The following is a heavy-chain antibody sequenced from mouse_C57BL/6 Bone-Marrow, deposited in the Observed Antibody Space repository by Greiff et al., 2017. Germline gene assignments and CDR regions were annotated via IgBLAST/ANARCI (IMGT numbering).Heavy chain of an antibody. D-gene: IGHD2-1*01. CDR2: ISDGGSYT. J-gene: IGHJ1*03. V-gene: IGHV5-4*03. CDR3: ARVSTMVRYFDV. CDR1: GFTFSSYA. Sequence: DVKLVESGGGLVKPGGSLKLSCAASGFTFSSYAMSWVRQTPEKRLEWVATISDGGSYTYYPDNVKGRFTISRDNAKNNLYLQMSHLKSEDTAMYYCARVSTMVRYFDVWGTGTTVTVSS.